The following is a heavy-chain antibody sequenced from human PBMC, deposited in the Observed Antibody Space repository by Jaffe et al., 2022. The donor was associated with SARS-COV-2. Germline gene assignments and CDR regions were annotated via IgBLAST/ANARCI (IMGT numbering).Heavy chain of an antibody. J-gene: IGHJ6*02. CDR3: AQGGYGPRGLFYYYYGMDV. Sequence: EVQLLESGGGLVQPGGSLRLSCAASGFTFSSYAMSWVRQAPGKGLEWVSAISGSGGSTYYADSVKGRFTISRDNSKNTLYLQMNSLRAEDTAVYYCAQGGYGPRGLFYYYYGMDVWGQGTTVTVSS. D-gene: IGHD5-18*01. CDR1: GFTFSSYA. CDR2: ISGSGGST. V-gene: IGHV3-23*01.